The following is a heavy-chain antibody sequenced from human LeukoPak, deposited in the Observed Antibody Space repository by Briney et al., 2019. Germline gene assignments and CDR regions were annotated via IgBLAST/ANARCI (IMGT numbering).Heavy chain of an antibody. J-gene: IGHJ4*02. D-gene: IGHD2-15*01. CDR1: GGSINNYY. V-gene: IGHV4-4*07. Sequence: SETLSPTCSVSGGSINNYYWSWIRQPAGKGLEWIGRIYTSGNTNYSPPFKSRVTMSVDMSKNQFSLKLSSVTAADTAVYYCATCSGGSCYWGQGTLVTVSS. CDR2: IYTSGNT. CDR3: ATCSGGSCY.